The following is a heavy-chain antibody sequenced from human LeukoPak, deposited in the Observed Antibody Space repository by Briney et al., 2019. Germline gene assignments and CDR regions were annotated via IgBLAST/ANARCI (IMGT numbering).Heavy chain of an antibody. D-gene: IGHD4-23*01. Sequence: GSSVKVPCKASGGTFSSYAINWVRQAPGQGLEWMGGIIPIFGTPNYAQKFQGRVTITAVESMSTAYMELSSLRSEDTAVYYCARGWLAETTVVTPYNYWGQGTLVTVSS. V-gene: IGHV1-69*01. CDR1: GGTFSSYA. CDR2: IIPIFGTP. CDR3: ARGWLAETTVVTPYNY. J-gene: IGHJ4*02.